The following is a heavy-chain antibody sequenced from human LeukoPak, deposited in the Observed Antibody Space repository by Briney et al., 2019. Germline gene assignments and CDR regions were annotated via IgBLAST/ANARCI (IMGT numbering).Heavy chain of an antibody. V-gene: IGHV3-23*01. CDR2: ISGSGGST. Sequence: GGSLRLSCAASGFTFSSYAMSWVRQAPGKGLEWVSAISGSGGSTYYADSVKGRFTISRDNSKNTLYLQMDSLRAEDTAVYYCAEDPTATIFGVVITYYFDYWGQGTLVTASS. J-gene: IGHJ4*02. D-gene: IGHD3-3*01. CDR3: AEDPTATIFGVVITYYFDY. CDR1: GFTFSSYA.